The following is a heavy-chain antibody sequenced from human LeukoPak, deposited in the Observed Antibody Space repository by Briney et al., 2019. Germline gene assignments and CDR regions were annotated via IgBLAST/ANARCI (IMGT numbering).Heavy chain of an antibody. CDR3: AKEGVHYYYGMDV. D-gene: IGHD3-10*01. Sequence: PGGSLRLSCAASGFTFSSYGMHWVRQAPGKGLEWVAVISYDGSNKYYADSVKGRFTISRDNSKNTLYLQMNSLRAEDTAVYYCAKEGVHYYYGMDVWGQGTTVTVSS. J-gene: IGHJ6*02. CDR2: ISYDGSNK. V-gene: IGHV3-30*18. CDR1: GFTFSSYG.